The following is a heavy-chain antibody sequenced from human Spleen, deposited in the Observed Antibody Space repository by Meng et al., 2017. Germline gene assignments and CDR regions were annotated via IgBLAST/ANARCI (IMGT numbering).Heavy chain of an antibody. V-gene: IGHV3-23*01. J-gene: IGHJ4*02. Sequence: GGPLRLSCAASGFTFSSYSMNWVRQAPRKGLEWVSGISGSGDSTYYADSVKGRFTISRDNSKNTLYLQMNSLRAEDTAVYYCARDEDISAAGYLLGDFWGQGTLVTVSS. D-gene: IGHD6-13*01. CDR3: ARDEDISAAGYLLGDF. CDR2: ISGSGDST. CDR1: GFTFSSYS.